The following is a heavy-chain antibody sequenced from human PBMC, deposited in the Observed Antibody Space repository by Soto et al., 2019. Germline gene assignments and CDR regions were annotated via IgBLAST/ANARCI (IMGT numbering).Heavy chain of an antibody. CDR2: INPGSGAA. CDR1: GYTVTTHY. CDR3: ARGGEVGVAGSAAFDM. Sequence: QVQLVQSGAEVKKPGASVKISCTASGYTVTTHYMHWVRQAPGRGLEWMGAINPGSGAAKYTQTFQARVNMTRETSTNTVYMYMSALRSEDTAVFYCARGGEVGVAGSAAFDMWGQGTMVTVS. J-gene: IGHJ3*02. D-gene: IGHD3-3*01. V-gene: IGHV1-46*01.